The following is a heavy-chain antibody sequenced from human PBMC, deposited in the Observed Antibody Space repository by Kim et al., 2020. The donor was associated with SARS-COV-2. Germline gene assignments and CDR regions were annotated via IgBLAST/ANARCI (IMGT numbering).Heavy chain of an antibody. V-gene: IGHV4-59*13. CDR1: GGSISLYY. Sequence: SETLSLTCTVSGGSISLYYWSWIRQPPGKGLEWIGYIYYSGSTNYNPSLKSRVTISLDTSKNQFSLKLSSVTAADTAVYYCARGPTNKYFDYLGQGTMVTVSS. CDR2: IYYSGST. J-gene: IGHJ4*02. CDR3: ARGPTNKYFDY.